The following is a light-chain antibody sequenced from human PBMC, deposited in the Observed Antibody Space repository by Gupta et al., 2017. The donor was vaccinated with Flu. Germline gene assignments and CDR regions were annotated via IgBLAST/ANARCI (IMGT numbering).Light chain of an antibody. CDR1: QSISSW. Sequence: DIQVTQSPSTLSASVGDRLTITCRASQSISSWLAWYQQKPGKAPKLLIYKASSLESGVPSRFSGSGSETDFTLTISSLQPDDFATYYCQQYDSYSLTFGGGTKVEIK. CDR3: QQYDSYSLT. V-gene: IGKV1-5*03. J-gene: IGKJ4*01. CDR2: KAS.